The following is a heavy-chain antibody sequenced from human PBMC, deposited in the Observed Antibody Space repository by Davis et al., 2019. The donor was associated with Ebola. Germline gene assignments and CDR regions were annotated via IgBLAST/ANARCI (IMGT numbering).Heavy chain of an antibody. V-gene: IGHV3-30*02. J-gene: IGHJ4*02. CDR3: AKCPDDGLCSHFDS. Sequence: GESLKISCAASGFSFSIYGMVWVRRAPGKGLEWVTYMRFDGGHTSYVDSVKGRFTISRDNSKNTLDLQMDSLRAEDTAVYYCAKCPDDGLCSHFDSWGQGALVTVSS. D-gene: IGHD2-8*01. CDR1: GFSFSIYG. CDR2: MRFDGGHT.